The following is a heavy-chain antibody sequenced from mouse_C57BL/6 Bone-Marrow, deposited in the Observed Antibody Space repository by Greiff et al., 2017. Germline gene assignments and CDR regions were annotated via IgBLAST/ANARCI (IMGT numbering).Heavy chain of an antibody. J-gene: IGHJ3*01. CDR1: GFSLTSYG. CDR2: IWSGGST. Sequence: VMLVESGPGLVQPSQSLSITCTVSGFSLTSYGVHWVRQPPGKGLEWLGVIWSGGSTDYNAAFISRLSISKDNSKSKVFFKMNSLQADDTAIYYCAKRRRYYIFAYWGQGTLVTVSA. D-gene: IGHD2-12*01. CDR3: AKRRRYYIFAY. V-gene: IGHV2-4*01.